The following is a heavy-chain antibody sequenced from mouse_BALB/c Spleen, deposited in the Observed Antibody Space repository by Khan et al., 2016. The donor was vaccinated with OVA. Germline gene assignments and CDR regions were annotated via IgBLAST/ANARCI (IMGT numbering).Heavy chain of an antibody. V-gene: IGHV1S137*01. J-gene: IGHJ2*01. Sequence: QVQLQQSGPELVRPGVSVKISCKGSGYTFTDYSMHWVKQRHAKSLEWIGVISTDSVNTNYNQKFKGKATLTVDKSSSTAYMELARMTSEDSAIYYCAVRDCFDYWGQGTTLTVSS. CDR1: GYTFTDYS. CDR3: AVRDCFDY. CDR2: ISTDSVNT.